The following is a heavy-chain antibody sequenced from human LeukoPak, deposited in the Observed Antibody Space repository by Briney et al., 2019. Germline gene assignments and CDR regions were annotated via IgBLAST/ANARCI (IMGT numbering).Heavy chain of an antibody. CDR2: ISSSSSYI. V-gene: IGHV3-21*01. Sequence: GGSLRLSCAASGFTFITYTMNWVRQAPGKGLEWVSSISSSSSYIHYADSVKGRFTISRDNAKNSLYLQMNSLRADDTAVYYCARDGRDYDFWSGYSYWGQGTLVTVSS. CDR3: ARDGRDYDFWSGYSY. CDR1: GFTFITYT. J-gene: IGHJ4*02. D-gene: IGHD3-3*01.